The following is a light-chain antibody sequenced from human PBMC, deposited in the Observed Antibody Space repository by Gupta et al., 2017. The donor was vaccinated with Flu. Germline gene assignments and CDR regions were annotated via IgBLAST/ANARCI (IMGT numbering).Light chain of an antibody. J-gene: IGKJ1*01. CDR2: AAS. Sequence: DIQMTHSPSSLSASVGDRVTITFRASQSISRYLNWYQQKPGKAPKVLIYAASRVKTGVPSRFSGSGSGTEFTLSISRLQPEDFANYYCQHSYTTPRTFGPGTKVEIK. V-gene: IGKV1-39*01. CDR3: QHSYTTPRT. CDR1: QSISRY.